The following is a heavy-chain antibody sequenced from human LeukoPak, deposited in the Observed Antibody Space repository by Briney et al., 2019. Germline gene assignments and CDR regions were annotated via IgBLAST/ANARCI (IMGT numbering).Heavy chain of an antibody. V-gene: IGHV4-4*07. J-gene: IGHJ4*02. CDR1: GGSISSYY. D-gene: IGHD3-10*01. Sequence: SETLSLTCTVSGGSISSYYWSWIRQPAGKGLGWIGRIYNSGSTNYNTNYNPSLTSRVTMSVDTSKNQFSLKLNSVSAADTAVYFCARAIWYGSGTTAFDYWGQGTLVTVSP. CDR2: IYNSGST. CDR3: ARAIWYGSGTTAFDY.